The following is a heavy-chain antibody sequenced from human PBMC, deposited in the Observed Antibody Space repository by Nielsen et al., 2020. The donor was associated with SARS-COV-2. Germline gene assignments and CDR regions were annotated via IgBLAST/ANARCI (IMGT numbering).Heavy chain of an antibody. J-gene: IGHJ4*02. D-gene: IGHD2/OR15-2a*01. CDR3: ARSIVRDADY. CDR1: GFSLSTSGVG. Sequence: SGPTLVKPTQTLTLTCTFSGFSLSTSGVGVGWIRQPPGKALEWLARIDWDDDKHYSTSLKTRLTISKDTSKNQVVLTMTDMDPVDTATYYCARSIVRDADYWGQGLLVTVSS. CDR2: IDWDDDK. V-gene: IGHV2-70*11.